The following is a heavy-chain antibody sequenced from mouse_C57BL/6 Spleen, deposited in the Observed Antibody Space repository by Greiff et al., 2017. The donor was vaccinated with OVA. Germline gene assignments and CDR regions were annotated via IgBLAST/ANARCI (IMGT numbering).Heavy chain of an antibody. V-gene: IGHV6-6*01. J-gene: IGHJ2*01. CDR3: TRFSYGNFDY. CDR2: IRNKANNHAT. CDR1: GFTFSDAW. D-gene: IGHD2-10*02. Sequence: EVLLVESGGGLVQPGGSMKLSCAASGFTFSDAWMDWVRQSPEQGLEWVAEIRNKANNHATYYAESVKGRFTISRDDSKSSVYRQMNSVRAEDTGIYYYTRFSYGNFDYWGQGTTLTVSS.